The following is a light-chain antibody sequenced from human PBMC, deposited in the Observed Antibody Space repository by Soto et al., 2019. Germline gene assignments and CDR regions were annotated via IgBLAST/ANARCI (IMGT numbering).Light chain of an antibody. J-gene: IGKJ1*01. CDR2: GAS. V-gene: IGKV3-15*01. CDR1: QTITSN. Sequence: EIVMTESPATLSVSPGERATLSCGASQTITSNLAWYQRKPGQAPRLLIYGASTRATGIPTRFSGSGSGTEFTLTISSLQSEDFAVYYCQQYNRGPVTFGQGTKVEIK. CDR3: QQYNRGPVT.